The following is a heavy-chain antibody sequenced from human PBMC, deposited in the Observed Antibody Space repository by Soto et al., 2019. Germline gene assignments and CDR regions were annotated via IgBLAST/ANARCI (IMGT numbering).Heavy chain of an antibody. Sequence: QVQLVQSGAEVKKPGSSVKVSCKASGCTFNTYNINWVRQAPGQGLEWMGGILPIFGTTNYAQRFQGRVTITADDSTSTAYMELSSLRSEDTAVYYCARDETGDSYYYYYGMDVWGQGTTVTVTS. V-gene: IGHV1-69*01. D-gene: IGHD7-27*01. CDR1: GCTFNTYN. J-gene: IGHJ6*02. CDR3: ARDETGDSYYYYYGMDV. CDR2: ILPIFGTT.